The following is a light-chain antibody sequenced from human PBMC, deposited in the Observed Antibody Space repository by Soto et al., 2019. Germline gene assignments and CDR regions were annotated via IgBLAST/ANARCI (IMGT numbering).Light chain of an antibody. CDR1: QGITSY. Sequence: IQLTQSPSSLSASVGDSVTITCRASQGITSYLAWYQQKPGKAPNLLIYGASTLQSGVPSRFSGSGSGTDFTLTINSLQAEDFATHYCQQTRSYPSTFGGGTKVDIK. CDR3: QQTRSYPST. J-gene: IGKJ4*01. V-gene: IGKV1-9*01. CDR2: GAS.